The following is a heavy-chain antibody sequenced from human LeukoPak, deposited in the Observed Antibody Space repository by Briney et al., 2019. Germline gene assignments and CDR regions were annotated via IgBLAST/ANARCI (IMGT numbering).Heavy chain of an antibody. Sequence: SETLSLTCTVSSDSISNSLYYWGWIRQSPGKGLEWIASIYYSGSTEYNPSLKSRVTISADTSKNQFSLKLSSVTAADTAVYYCARLSSGRAARPYDYWGQGTLVTVSS. D-gene: IGHD6-6*01. J-gene: IGHJ4*02. CDR3: ARLSSGRAARPYDY. V-gene: IGHV4-39*01. CDR2: IYYSGST. CDR1: SDSISNSLYY.